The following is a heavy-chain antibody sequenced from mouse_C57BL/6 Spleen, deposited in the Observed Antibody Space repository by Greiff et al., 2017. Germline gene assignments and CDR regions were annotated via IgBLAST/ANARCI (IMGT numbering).Heavy chain of an antibody. CDR1: GYTFTDYY. CDR2: INPNNGGT. Sequence: DVQLQQSGPELVKPGASVKISCKASGYTFTDYYMNWVKQSHGKSLEWIGDINPNNGGTSYNQKFKGKATLTVDKSSSTAYMELRSLTSEDSAVYYCARSGYYGSSPMGYWGQGTSVTVSS. D-gene: IGHD1-1*01. J-gene: IGHJ4*01. V-gene: IGHV1-26*01. CDR3: ARSGYYGSSPMGY.